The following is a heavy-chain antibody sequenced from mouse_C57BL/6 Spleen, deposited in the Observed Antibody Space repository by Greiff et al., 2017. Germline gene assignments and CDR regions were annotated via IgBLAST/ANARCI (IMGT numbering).Heavy chain of an antibody. CDR3: TRGGVTSRYFDV. D-gene: IGHD2-5*01. V-gene: IGHV1-15*01. J-gene: IGHJ1*03. CDR1: GYTSTDYE. Sequence: QVHVKQSGAELVRPGASVTLSCKASGYTSTDYEMHWVKQTPVHGLEWIGAIDPETGGTAYNQKFKGKAILTADKSSSTAYMELRSLTSEDSAVYYCTRGGVTSRYFDVWGTGTTVTVSS. CDR2: IDPETGGT.